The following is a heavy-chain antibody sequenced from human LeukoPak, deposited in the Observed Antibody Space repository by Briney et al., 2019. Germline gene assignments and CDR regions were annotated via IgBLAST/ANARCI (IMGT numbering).Heavy chain of an antibody. D-gene: IGHD3-22*01. CDR3: ARADSADYYDSGGSIDY. V-gene: IGHV1-46*01. CDR2: INPSGGNT. J-gene: IGHJ4*02. CDR1: GYTFTTYH. Sequence: ASVKVSCKASGYTFTTYHIHWVRQAPGQGLEWMGIINPSGGNTNYAQKFQGRVTMTTDTSTTTMYMELSSLRSEDMAVDYCARADSADYYDSGGSIDYWGQGTLVTVSS.